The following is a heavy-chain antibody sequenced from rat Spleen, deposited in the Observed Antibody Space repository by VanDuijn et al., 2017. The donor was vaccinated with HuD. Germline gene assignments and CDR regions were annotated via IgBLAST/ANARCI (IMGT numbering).Heavy chain of an antibody. CDR1: GFSLSSYH. J-gene: IGHJ2*01. V-gene: IGHV2-43*01. Sequence: QVQLKESGPGLVQPSQTLSLTCNVSGFSLSSYHVSWVRQPPGKGLEWMGVIWTGGNTVYNTPLKSRLSISRDISKSQVLLKMNSLQTEDTATYYCAREYRYSFDYWGQGVMVTVSS. D-gene: IGHD1-5*01. CDR2: IWTGGNT. CDR3: AREYRYSFDY.